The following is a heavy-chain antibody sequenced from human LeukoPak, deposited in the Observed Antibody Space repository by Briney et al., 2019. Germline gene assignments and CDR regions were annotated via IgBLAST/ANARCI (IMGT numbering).Heavy chain of an antibody. D-gene: IGHD5-12*01. V-gene: IGHV1-69*04. CDR3: ARECVVATFQTVFDY. J-gene: IGHJ4*02. Sequence: ASVKVSCKASGGTFSSYTISWVRQAPGQGLEWMGRIIPILGIAIYAQKFQGRVTITADKSTSTAYMELSSLRSEDTAVYYCARECVVATFQTVFDYWGQRTLVTVSS. CDR1: GGTFSSYT. CDR2: IIPILGIA.